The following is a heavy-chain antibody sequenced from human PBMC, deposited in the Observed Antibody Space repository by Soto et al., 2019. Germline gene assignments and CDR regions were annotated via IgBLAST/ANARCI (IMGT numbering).Heavy chain of an antibody. J-gene: IGHJ5*01. CDR2: IDLSDSYT. V-gene: IGHV5-10-1*01. CDR1: GYNFTAFW. Sequence: GESLKISCKASGYNFTAFWIHWVRQIPGKGLEWLGKIDLSDSYTNYSPSFEGHVTISTDNSITTAYLQWSSLRASDTALYFCARVHKNWFDSWAQGTMVTVSS. CDR3: ARVHKNWFDS.